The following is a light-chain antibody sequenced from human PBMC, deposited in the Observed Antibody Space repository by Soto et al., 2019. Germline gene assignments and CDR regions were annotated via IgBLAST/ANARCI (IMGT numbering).Light chain of an antibody. CDR1: SSDIGRYNY. CDR2: EVS. V-gene: IGLV2-8*01. CDR3: ASYTGSNKPYV. J-gene: IGLJ1*01. Sequence: QSALSQPPSASGSPGQSVTISCTGTSSDIGRYNYVSWYQQHPGKAPKLMIYEVSKRPSGVPDRFSGSKSGSTASLTVSGLQADDEADYFCASYTGSNKPYVFGTGTKLTVL.